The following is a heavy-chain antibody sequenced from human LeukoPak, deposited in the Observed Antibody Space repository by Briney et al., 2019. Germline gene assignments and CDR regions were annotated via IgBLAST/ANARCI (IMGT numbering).Heavy chain of an antibody. V-gene: IGHV3-49*04. Sequence: PGRSLRLSCTASGFTFVDYAMSWVRQAPGKGLEWVGFIRIKAYGGTTEYAASVKGRFTISRDDSKSIAYLQMNSLKTEDTAVYYCARGSCTNGVCYHFDYWGEGTLVTVSS. D-gene: IGHD2-8*01. J-gene: IGHJ4*02. CDR2: IRIKAYGGTT. CDR1: GFTFVDYA. CDR3: ARGSCTNGVCYHFDY.